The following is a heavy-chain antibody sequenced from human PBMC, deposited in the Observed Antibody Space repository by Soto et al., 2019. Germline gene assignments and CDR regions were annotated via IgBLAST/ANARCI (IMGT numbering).Heavy chain of an antibody. CDR2: ISAYNGDT. Sequence: ASVKVSCKASGYTFTSYGISWVRQAPGQGLEGMGWISAYNGDTNYAQKLQGRVTMTTDTSTSTAYMELRSLRSDDTAVYYCARDKVTRVRGVIPWYYGMDVWGQGTTVTVSS. J-gene: IGHJ6*02. V-gene: IGHV1-18*01. CDR1: GYTFTSYG. CDR3: ARDKVTRVRGVIPWYYGMDV. D-gene: IGHD3-10*01.